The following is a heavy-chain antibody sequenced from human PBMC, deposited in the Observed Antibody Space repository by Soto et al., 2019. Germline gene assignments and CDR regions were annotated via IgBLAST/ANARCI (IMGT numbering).Heavy chain of an antibody. CDR2: ISGSGGST. V-gene: IGHV3-23*01. J-gene: IGHJ4*02. CDR3: AKDRHRGIVVVTYYFDY. D-gene: IGHD2-21*02. Sequence: GGSLRLSCAASGFTFSSYAMSWVRQAPGKGLEWVSAISGSGGSTYYADSVKGRFTISRDNSKNTLYLQMNSLRAEDTAVYYCAKDRHRGIVVVTYYFDYWGQGTLVTVSS. CDR1: GFTFSSYA.